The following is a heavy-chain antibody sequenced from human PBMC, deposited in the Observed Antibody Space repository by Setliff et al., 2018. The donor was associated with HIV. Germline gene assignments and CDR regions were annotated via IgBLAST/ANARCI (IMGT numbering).Heavy chain of an antibody. Sequence: SETLSLTCTVSGYSISSGYYWGWIRQPPGKGLEWIGYITYSGSAYYNPSLKSRVTISIDTSNNQISLRLSSVTAADTAMYYCVRDDYGYNGKGFDYWGPGTLVTVSS. D-gene: IGHD4-17*01. V-gene: IGHV4-38-2*02. CDR1: GYSISSGYY. CDR3: VRDDYGYNGKGFDY. CDR2: ITYSGSA. J-gene: IGHJ4*02.